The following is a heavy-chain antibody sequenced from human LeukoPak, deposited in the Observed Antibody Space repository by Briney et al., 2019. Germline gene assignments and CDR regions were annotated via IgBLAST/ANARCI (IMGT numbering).Heavy chain of an antibody. V-gene: IGHV1-2*02. Sequence: ASVKVSCKASGYTFTGYYMHWVRQAPGQGLEWMGWINPNSGGTNYAQKFQRRVTMTRDTSISTAYMELSRLRSDDTAVYYCARWAIFGVVGWLREYYFDYWGQGTLVTVSS. CDR1: GYTFTGYY. J-gene: IGHJ4*02. CDR2: INPNSGGT. D-gene: IGHD3-3*01. CDR3: ARWAIFGVVGWLREYYFDY.